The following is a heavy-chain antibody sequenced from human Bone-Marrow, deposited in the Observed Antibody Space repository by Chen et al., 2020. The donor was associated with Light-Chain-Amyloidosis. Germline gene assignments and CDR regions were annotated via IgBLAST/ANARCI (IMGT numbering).Heavy chain of an antibody. CDR3: VREDVSGTYSYTFDI. V-gene: IGHV3-48*03. Sequence: EAQLVDSGGGLVQPGGSLRLSCAASGFSLSDFSMNWVRQAPGQGLQWVSSIRGSGATIFYADSVQGRFSISRDIDKNLVFLQMDNLREGDTALYYCVREDVSGTYSYTFDIWGQGTMVTVSS. D-gene: IGHD1-26*01. CDR1: GFSLSDFS. CDR2: IRGSGATI. J-gene: IGHJ3*02.